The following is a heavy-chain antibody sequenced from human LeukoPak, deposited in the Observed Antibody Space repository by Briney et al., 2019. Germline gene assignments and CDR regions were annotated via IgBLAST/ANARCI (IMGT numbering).Heavy chain of an antibody. J-gene: IGHJ4*02. Sequence: GGSLRPSCEASGFTFGSYAMYWVRQAPGKGLEWVAGIFGSGGSAHYADSAKGRFTISRDNSKNTVYLQINSLRAEDTAVYYCGKTTTGYSSGQKPAWPVDYWGQGTPVTVSS. CDR2: IFGSGGSA. CDR3: GKTTTGYSSGQKPAWPVDY. CDR1: GFTFGSYA. D-gene: IGHD6-19*01. V-gene: IGHV3-23*01.